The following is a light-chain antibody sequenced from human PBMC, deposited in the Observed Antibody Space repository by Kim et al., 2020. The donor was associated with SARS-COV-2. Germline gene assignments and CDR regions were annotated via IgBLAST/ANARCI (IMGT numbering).Light chain of an antibody. V-gene: IGKV1-16*01. J-gene: IGKJ2*01. CDR2: DAS. CDR1: QGISRS. Sequence: SESVGDTVTITCRASQGISRSLAWYQQKPGKAPKSLIYDASNLHRGVPSRFSGSGSGTDFTLTISSLQPEDFATYYCQKYNTYPHTFGQGTKLEI. CDR3: QKYNTYPHT.